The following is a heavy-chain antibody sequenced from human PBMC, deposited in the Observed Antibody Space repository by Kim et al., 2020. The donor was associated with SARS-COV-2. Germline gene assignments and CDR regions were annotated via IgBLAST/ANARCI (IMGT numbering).Heavy chain of an antibody. D-gene: IGHD2-2*02. CDR3: AKGRSTSCYTDFDC. J-gene: IGHJ4*02. Sequence: YGDAGKGRLNISGDRSKNTLYLQMNSLRAADTAVYFCAKGRSTSCYTDFDCWGQGTLVTVSS. V-gene: IGHV3-23*01.